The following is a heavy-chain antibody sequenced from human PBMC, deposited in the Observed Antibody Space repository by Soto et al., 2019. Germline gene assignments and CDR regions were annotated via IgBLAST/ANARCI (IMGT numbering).Heavy chain of an antibody. J-gene: IGHJ6*02. CDR3: AAAGGGSGSYYSWLYGMDV. V-gene: IGHV1-58*01. CDR2: IVVGSGNT. CDR1: GFTFTSSA. D-gene: IGHD3-10*01. Sequence: SVKVSCKASGFTFTSSAVQWVRQARGQRLEWIGWIVVGSGNTNYAQKFQERVTITRNMSTSTAYMELSSLRSEDTAVYYCAAAGGGSGSYYSWLYGMDVWGQGTTVTVSS.